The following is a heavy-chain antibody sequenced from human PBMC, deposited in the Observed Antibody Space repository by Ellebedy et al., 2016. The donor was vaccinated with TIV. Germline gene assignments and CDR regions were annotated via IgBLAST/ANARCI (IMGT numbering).Heavy chain of an antibody. CDR2: VSGSGDRT. V-gene: IGHV3-23*01. J-gene: IGHJ4*02. D-gene: IGHD6-19*01. CDR3: AKGGSIAVAGNANN. Sequence: PGGSLRLSCAASGFTFSNYWMHWVRQAPGKGLEWVSAVSGSGDRTYYADSVKGRFTIYRDNSKNTLYLQMNSLRAEDTAVYYCAKGGSIAVAGNANNWGQGTLVTVSS. CDR1: GFTFSNYW.